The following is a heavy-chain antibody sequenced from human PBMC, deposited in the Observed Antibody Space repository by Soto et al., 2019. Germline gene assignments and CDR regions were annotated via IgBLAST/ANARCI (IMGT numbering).Heavy chain of an antibody. CDR1: GGSISSGGYY. D-gene: IGHD1-1*01. Sequence: SETLSLTCTVSGGSISSGGYYWSWIRQHPGKGLEWIGYIYYSGSTYYNPSLKSRVTMSVDTSKNQFSLKLSSVTAADTAVYYCARAVPPGKRWSYYYMDVWGKGTTITVSS. V-gene: IGHV4-31*03. CDR3: ARAVPPGKRWSYYYMDV. J-gene: IGHJ6*03. CDR2: IYYSGST.